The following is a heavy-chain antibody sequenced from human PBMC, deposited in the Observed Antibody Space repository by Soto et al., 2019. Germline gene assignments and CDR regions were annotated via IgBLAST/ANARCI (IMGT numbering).Heavy chain of an antibody. CDR2: IKSDGSGV. CDR3: TRGFRAGSMDY. Sequence: EVRLVQSRGGSAPPGGSLRLSCSASGYTFSSYWMYWVRQLPGKGLVWVSRIKSDGSGVTYADSVKGRFTTSRDNAQNTLYLQMTSLRGEDTAVYYCTRGFRAGSMDYWGQGTAVTVSS. V-gene: IGHV3-74*01. D-gene: IGHD1-26*01. CDR1: GYTFSSYW. J-gene: IGHJ4*02.